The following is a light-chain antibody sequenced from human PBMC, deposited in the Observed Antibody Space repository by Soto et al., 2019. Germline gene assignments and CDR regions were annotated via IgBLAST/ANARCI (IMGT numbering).Light chain of an antibody. V-gene: IGKV3-20*01. CDR3: QQYGSSPYT. CDR2: GAS. Sequence: EIVLTQSPGTLSLSPGERATLSCRASQSVSSSYLAWYQQKPGQAPWLLIYGASSRATGIPDRFSGSGSGTDFTVNIRRLEPEDFAVYYCQQYGSSPYTFGQGTKREIK. CDR1: QSVSSSY. J-gene: IGKJ2*01.